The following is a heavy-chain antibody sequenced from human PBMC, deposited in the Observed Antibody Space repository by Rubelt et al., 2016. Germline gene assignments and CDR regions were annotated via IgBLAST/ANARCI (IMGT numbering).Heavy chain of an antibody. V-gene: IGHV1-3*01. Sequence: QVQLVQSGAGVKKPGASVKVSCKDSGYTFTTYAMPWVRQAPGQRHKWIGWINAGNGNTKCSQKFQGRVTSTRDTSASTAYMELSSLRSEDTAVYYCAREGVAVAHDYWGQGTLVTVSS. CDR3: AREGVAVAHDY. J-gene: IGHJ4*02. D-gene: IGHD6-19*01. CDR1: GYTFTTYA. CDR2: INAGNGNT.